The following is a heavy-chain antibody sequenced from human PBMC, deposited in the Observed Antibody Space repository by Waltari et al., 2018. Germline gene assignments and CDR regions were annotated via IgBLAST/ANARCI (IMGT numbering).Heavy chain of an antibody. CDR2: ISPSGGST. D-gene: IGHD3-22*01. Sequence: QVQLVQSGAEVKKPGASVKVSCTTSGYTFTSYYMHWVRQAPGQGLEWMGIISPSGGSTSYAQKFQGRVTMTRDTSTSTVYMELSSLRSEDTAVYYCARVAGFDSSGYYFDYWGQGTLVTVSS. CDR3: ARVAGFDSSGYYFDY. J-gene: IGHJ4*02. V-gene: IGHV1-46*01. CDR1: GYTFTSYY.